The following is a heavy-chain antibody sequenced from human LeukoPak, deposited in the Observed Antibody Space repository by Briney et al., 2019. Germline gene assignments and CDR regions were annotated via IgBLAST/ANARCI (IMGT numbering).Heavy chain of an antibody. CDR3: AKAGGFYHGYFDY. CDR2: IYYSGST. CDR1: GGSISSSRYY. Sequence: SETLSLTCTVSGGSISSSRYYWGWIRQPPGKGLEWIGSIYYSGSTYYNPSLKSRVTISVDTSKNQFSLKLSSVTAADTAVYYCAKAGGFYHGYFDYWGQGTLVTVSS. D-gene: IGHD3-22*01. V-gene: IGHV4-39*07. J-gene: IGHJ4*02.